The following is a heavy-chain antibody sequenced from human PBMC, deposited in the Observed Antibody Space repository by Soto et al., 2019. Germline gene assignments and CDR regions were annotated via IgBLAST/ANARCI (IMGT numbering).Heavy chain of an antibody. CDR1: GFTFSSYA. CDR2: ISNDGSDK. Sequence: GGSLRLSCAASGFTFSSYAMHWVRQAPGKGLEWVAAISNDGSDKYYADSVKGRFTISRDNSKSTLYLQMNSLRAEDAAAYSCARSQGYRLEPQLQYRGYFASWVQGPLVTVS. CDR3: ARSQGYRLEPQLQYRGYFAS. V-gene: IGHV3-30-3*01. D-gene: IGHD2-2*02. J-gene: IGHJ4*02.